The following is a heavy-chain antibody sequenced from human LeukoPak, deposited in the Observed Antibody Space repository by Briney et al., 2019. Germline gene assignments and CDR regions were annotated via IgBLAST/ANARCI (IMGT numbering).Heavy chain of an antibody. D-gene: IGHD1-26*01. V-gene: IGHV1-8*01. CDR3: ARGVAGRAIRIVGAKRIYYYYMDV. J-gene: IGHJ6*03. CDR1: GYTFTSYD. CDR2: MNPNSGNT. Sequence: GASVKVSCKASGYTFTSYDINWVRQATGQGLEWMGWMNPNSGNTGYAQKFQGRVTMTRNTSISTAYMELSSLRSEDTAVYYCARGVAGRAIRIVGAKRIYYYYMDVWGKGTTVTVSS.